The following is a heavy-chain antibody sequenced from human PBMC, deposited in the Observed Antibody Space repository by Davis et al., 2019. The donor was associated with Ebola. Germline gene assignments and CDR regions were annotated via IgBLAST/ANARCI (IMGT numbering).Heavy chain of an antibody. J-gene: IGHJ4*02. CDR3: TRGNSWDAPFDY. D-gene: IGHD6-13*01. Sequence: ASVKVSCKASGYTFKNYAISWVRQAPGQGLEWMGWISAYNGNTNYAQRLQGRVTMTTDTSTSTAYMELRSLRSDDTAVYYCTRGNSWDAPFDYWGQGTLVTVSS. CDR2: ISAYNGNT. CDR1: GYTFKNYA. V-gene: IGHV1-18*01.